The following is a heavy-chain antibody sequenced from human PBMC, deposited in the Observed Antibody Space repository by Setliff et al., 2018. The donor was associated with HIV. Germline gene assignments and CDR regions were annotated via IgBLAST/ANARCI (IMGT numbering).Heavy chain of an antibody. J-gene: IGHJ6*03. D-gene: IGHD3-16*01. CDR3: ARASRDYYYYYMDA. Sequence: SETLSLTCSVTGAPTSRDNYFWGWIRQPPGKGLEWIANIHSPGTVYYNPSLRSRVTISVDTSKNQFSLRLSSVTAADTAVYYCARASRDYYYYYMDAWGRGTTVTVSS. V-gene: IGHV4-39*07. CDR1: GAPTSRDNYF. CDR2: IHSPGTV.